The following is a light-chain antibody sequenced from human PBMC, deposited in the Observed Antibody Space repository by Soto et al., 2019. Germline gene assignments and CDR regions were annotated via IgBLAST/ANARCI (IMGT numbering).Light chain of an antibody. J-gene: IGKJ4*01. Sequence: DIVVPKKPAKLSLPPGERLTPSSRASQSVTNFLAWFQQKPGQSPRLLIYDASNRATGIPARFSGSGSGTDFTLTISSLEPEDFAVYYCQQRDNWPLTFGGGTKVDIK. CDR1: QSVTNF. CDR2: DAS. CDR3: QQRDNWPLT. V-gene: IGKV3-11*01.